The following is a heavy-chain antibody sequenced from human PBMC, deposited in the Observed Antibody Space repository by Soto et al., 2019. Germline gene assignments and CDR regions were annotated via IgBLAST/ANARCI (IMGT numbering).Heavy chain of an antibody. D-gene: IGHD5-18*01. V-gene: IGHV3-21*01. CDR3: ARDSNSYGALDY. CDR1: GFTFSSYS. CDR2: ISSSSSYI. J-gene: IGHJ4*02. Sequence: EVQLVESGGGLVKPGGSLRLSCAASGFTFSSYSMNWVRQAPGKGLEWVSSISSSSSYIYYADSVKGRFTISRDNAKNSLYLQINSLRAEDTAVYYCARDSNSYGALDYWGQGTLVTVSS.